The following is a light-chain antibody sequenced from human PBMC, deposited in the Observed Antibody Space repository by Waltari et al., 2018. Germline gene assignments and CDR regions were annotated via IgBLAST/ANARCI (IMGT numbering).Light chain of an antibody. V-gene: IGKV1-5*03. Sequence: DIQMTQPPSSLSASVGDRVTITCRASQSISSWLAWYQLKPGKAPKLLIYKASSLESGVPSRFSGSGSGTEFTLTISSLQPDDFATYYCQQYDPLSPYTFGQGTKLEI. CDR2: KAS. CDR1: QSISSW. CDR3: QQYDPLSPYT. J-gene: IGKJ2*01.